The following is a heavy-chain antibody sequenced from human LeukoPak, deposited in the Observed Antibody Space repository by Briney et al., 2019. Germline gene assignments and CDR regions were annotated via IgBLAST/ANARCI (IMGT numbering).Heavy chain of an antibody. Sequence: VASVKVSCKASGYTFTGYGITWVRQAPGQGLEWMGWISAYNGNTNYAQRLQGRVTITTDTSTSTAYMELRSLRSDDTAVYYCARDFRGNTVTSKGYTFDIWGQGTMVTVSS. V-gene: IGHV1-18*01. D-gene: IGHD4-17*01. J-gene: IGHJ3*02. CDR2: ISAYNGNT. CDR1: GYTFTGYG. CDR3: ARDFRGNTVTSKGYTFDI.